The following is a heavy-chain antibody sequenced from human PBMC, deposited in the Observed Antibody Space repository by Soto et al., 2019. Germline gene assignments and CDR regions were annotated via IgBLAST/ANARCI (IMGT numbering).Heavy chain of an antibody. CDR3: AIELSGYSYGYLPDYYYYGMDV. D-gene: IGHD5-18*01. CDR2: ISYDGSNK. J-gene: IGHJ6*02. V-gene: IGHV3-30*03. CDR1: GFTFSNYG. Sequence: GGSLRLSCAASGFTFSNYGMHWVRQAPGKGLEWVAVISYDGSNKYYADSVKGRFTISRDNSKNTLYLQMNSLRAEDTAVYYCAIELSGYSYGYLPDYYYYGMDVWGQGTTVTVTS.